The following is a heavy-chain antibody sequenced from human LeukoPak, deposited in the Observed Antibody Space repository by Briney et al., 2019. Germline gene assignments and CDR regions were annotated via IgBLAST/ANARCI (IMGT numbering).Heavy chain of an antibody. CDR2: ISAYNGNT. J-gene: IGHJ4*02. Sequence: ASVKVSCKASGYTSTSYGISWVRQAPGQGLEWMGWISAYNGNTNYAQKLQGRVTMTTDTSTSTAYMELRSLRSDDTAVYYCARCQAYCSGGSCYPRYSDYWGQGTLVTVSS. V-gene: IGHV1-18*01. CDR1: GYTSTSYG. CDR3: ARCQAYCSGGSCYPRYSDY. D-gene: IGHD2-15*01.